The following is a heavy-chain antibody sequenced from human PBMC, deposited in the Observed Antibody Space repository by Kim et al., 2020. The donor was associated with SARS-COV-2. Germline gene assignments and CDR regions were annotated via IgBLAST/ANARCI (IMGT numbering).Heavy chain of an antibody. CDR2: VHYTGTT. CDR1: GGSVSNNHYY. CDR3: ARRWESYYGMDV. J-gene: IGHJ6*02. Sequence: SETLSLTCTVSGGSVSNNHYYWSWIRQPPGKGLEWIGYVHYTGTTNYNPSLKSRVTISVDTSKNQFSLKLSSVAAADTAVYYCARRWESYYGMDVWGQGTTVTVSS. V-gene: IGHV4-61*01. D-gene: IGHD1-26*01.